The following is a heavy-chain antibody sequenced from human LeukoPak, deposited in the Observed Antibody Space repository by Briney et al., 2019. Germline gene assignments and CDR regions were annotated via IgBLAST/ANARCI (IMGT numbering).Heavy chain of an antibody. J-gene: IGHJ4*02. CDR1: GDSVSNNSAA. CDR3: ARDPGRSSWFYFDD. D-gene: IGHD6-13*01. CDR2: TYYRSKWYK. V-gene: IGHV6-1*01. Sequence: SQTLSLTCAISGDSVSNNSAAWNWIRQSPSRGLEWLGRTYYRSKWYKDYAVFVKSRININPDTSKNQFSLQLNSVTPEDTAVYYRARDPGRSSWFYFDDWGQGTLVTVSS.